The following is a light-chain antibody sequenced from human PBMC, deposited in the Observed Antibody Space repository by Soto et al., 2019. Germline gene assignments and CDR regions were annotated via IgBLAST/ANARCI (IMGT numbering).Light chain of an antibody. CDR3: SSSTSSSTLWV. J-gene: IGLJ2*01. CDR2: DVS. CDR1: SSDVGGYNY. V-gene: IGLV2-14*01. Sequence: QSALTQPASVSGSPGQSITISCTGTSSDVGGYNYVSWYQQHPGKAPKLMIYDVSNRPSGVSNRFSGSKSGNTASLTISGLQAEDEADYHCSSSTSSSTLWVFGGGTKLTVL.